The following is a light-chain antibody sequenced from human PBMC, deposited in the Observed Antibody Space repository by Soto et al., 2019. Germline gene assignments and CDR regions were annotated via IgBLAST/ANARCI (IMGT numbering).Light chain of an antibody. CDR2: GAS. J-gene: IGKJ4*01. Sequence: EIVLTQSPGTLSLSPGGRATLSCRASRSVSSSFLAWYQQKPGQAPRLLIYGASSRATGIPDRFSGSGSGTDLTLTISRMEPEDFAVYFYQRYGNSPPLTFGGGTRVEIK. CDR3: QRYGNSPPLT. V-gene: IGKV3-20*01. CDR1: RSVSSSF.